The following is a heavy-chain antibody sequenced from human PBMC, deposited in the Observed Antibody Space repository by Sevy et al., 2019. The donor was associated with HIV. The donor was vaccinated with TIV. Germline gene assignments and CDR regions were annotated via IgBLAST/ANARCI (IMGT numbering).Heavy chain of an antibody. V-gene: IGHV4-38-2*01. Sequence: SETLSLTCAVSGSSISSIYYWGWIRQPPGKGLEWIATIYHGGSTYYNPSLKSRVTISVDTSKNQLSLKVTSVTAADTAVYFCARHKAPAGTYFDYWGRGTLVTVSS. D-gene: IGHD1-26*01. CDR2: IYHGGST. CDR1: GSSISSIYY. CDR3: ARHKAPAGTYFDY. J-gene: IGHJ4*02.